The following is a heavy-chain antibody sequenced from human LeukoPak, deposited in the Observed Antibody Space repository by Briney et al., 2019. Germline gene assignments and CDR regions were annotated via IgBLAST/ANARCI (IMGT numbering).Heavy chain of an antibody. V-gene: IGHV3-30*18. Sequence: GRSLRLSCAPSGFTFGHYAMHWVRQAPGKGLEWVAIISFDGTNKYYADSVKGRVTISRDNSKNTLYLQMNSLRAEDTAVYYCAKGGYYERPWYFDYWGQGTLVTVSS. CDR3: AKGGYYERPWYFDY. J-gene: IGHJ4*02. D-gene: IGHD3-22*01. CDR1: GFTFGHYA. CDR2: ISFDGTNK.